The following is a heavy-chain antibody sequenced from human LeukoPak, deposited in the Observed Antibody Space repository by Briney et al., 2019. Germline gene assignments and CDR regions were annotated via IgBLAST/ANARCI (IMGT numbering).Heavy chain of an antibody. CDR1: GGSISSNNW. D-gene: IGHD5-12*01. J-gene: IGHJ4*02. CDR3: ARGESGYDC. V-gene: IGHV4-4*02. Sequence: SETLSLTCAVSGGSISSNNWWTWVRQPPGEGPEWIGEIYHSGSTNYKPSLRSRVTMSVDKSKNQFSLKLSSVTAADTAVYYCARGESGYDCWGQGTLVTVSS. CDR2: IYHSGST.